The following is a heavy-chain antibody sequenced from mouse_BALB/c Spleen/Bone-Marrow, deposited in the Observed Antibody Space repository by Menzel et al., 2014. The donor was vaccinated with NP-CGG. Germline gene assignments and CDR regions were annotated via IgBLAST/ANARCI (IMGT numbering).Heavy chain of an antibody. Sequence: EVQLQESGTVLARPGAAVKMSCKASGYTFSNYWMHWVKQRPGQGLEWIGTIYPGNSDTTYNQKFKGKATLTAVTSTSTAYMELSSLTNEDSAVYYCTTLARNKFDYWGQGTTLTVSS. CDR3: TTLARNKFDY. J-gene: IGHJ2*01. CDR1: GYTFSNYW. CDR2: IYPGNSDT. V-gene: IGHV1-5*01. D-gene: IGHD3-1*01.